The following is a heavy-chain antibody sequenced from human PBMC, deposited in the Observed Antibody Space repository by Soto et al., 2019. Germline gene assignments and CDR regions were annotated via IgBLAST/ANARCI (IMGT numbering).Heavy chain of an antibody. Sequence: GGSLRLSCAASGFTFSSYSMNWVRQAPGKGLEWVSSISSSSSYIYYADSVKGRFTISRDNAKNSLYLQMNSLRAEDTAVYYCARDGVVVPAARINWFDPWGQGTLVTVFS. D-gene: IGHD2-2*01. CDR2: ISSSSSYI. CDR1: GFTFSSYS. J-gene: IGHJ5*02. CDR3: ARDGVVVPAARINWFDP. V-gene: IGHV3-21*01.